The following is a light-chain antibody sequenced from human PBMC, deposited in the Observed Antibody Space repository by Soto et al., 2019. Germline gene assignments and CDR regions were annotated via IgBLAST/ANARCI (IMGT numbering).Light chain of an antibody. V-gene: IGKV2-30*01. CDR1: QSLVYGVGNTY. CDR3: QQLSRYPLT. CDR2: KVS. J-gene: IGKJ4*01. Sequence: DVVMTQSPLSLPVTLGQPASISCRSSQSLVYGVGNTYLNWFQQRPGQSPRRLIYKVSNRDSGVPDRFSGSGSETEFSLTIRALQPEDFATYYCQQLSRYPLTFGGGTKVDIK.